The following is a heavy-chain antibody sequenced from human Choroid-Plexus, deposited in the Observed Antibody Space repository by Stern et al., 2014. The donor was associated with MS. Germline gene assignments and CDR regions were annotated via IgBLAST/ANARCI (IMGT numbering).Heavy chain of an antibody. CDR1: GVSISNDDHF. Sequence: VQLQESGPGLVRPSQTLSLTCTVSGVSISNDDHFWGWVRQAPGQGWEWIGYISDSGSSYFHPALKSRATMSVETSKNQFSLRLKSVTAADTAVYYCARTDILLLDQWGQGALVTVSS. V-gene: IGHV4-30-4*01. CDR3: ARTDILLLDQ. J-gene: IGHJ4*02. CDR2: ISDSGSS. D-gene: IGHD3-10*01.